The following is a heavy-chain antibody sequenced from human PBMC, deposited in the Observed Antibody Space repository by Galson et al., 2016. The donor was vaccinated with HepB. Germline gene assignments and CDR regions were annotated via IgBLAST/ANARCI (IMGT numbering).Heavy chain of an antibody. CDR3: ARYKSSTTYDSAFDL. V-gene: IGHV3-74*01. Sequence: SLRLSCAASGFTFRNYWMLWVRQGPGKGLVWVSRINSDGSSTSYADSVKGRFTISRDNAKNTLYLQMNSLRAEDTAVYFCARYKSSTTYDSAFDLWGQGTMVTVSS. CDR1: GFTFRNYW. J-gene: IGHJ3*01. CDR2: INSDGSST. D-gene: IGHD3-22*01.